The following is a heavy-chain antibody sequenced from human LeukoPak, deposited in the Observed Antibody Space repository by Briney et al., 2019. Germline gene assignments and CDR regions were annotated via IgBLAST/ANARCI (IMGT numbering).Heavy chain of an antibody. J-gene: IGHJ4*02. CDR1: GGSFSGYY. Sequence: SETLSLTCAVYGGSFSGYYWSWIRQPPGKGLEWIGEINHSGSTNYNPSLKSRVTISVDTSKNQFSLKLSSVTAADTAVYYCARGRSGSYRRKLDYWGQGTLDTVSS. CDR2: INHSGST. CDR3: ARGRSGSYRRKLDY. V-gene: IGHV4-34*01. D-gene: IGHD3-10*01.